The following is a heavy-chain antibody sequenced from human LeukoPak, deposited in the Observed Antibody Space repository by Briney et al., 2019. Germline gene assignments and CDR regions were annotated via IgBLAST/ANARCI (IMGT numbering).Heavy chain of an antibody. Sequence: ASVKVSCKASGYTFTGYYMHWVRQAPGQGLEWMGRINPNSGGTNYAQKFQGRVTMTRHTSISTAYMELSRLRYDDTAVYYCARDKYYDYVWGSYRPDYWGQGTLVTVSS. J-gene: IGHJ4*02. D-gene: IGHD3-16*02. CDR3: ARDKYYDYVWGSYRPDY. V-gene: IGHV1-2*06. CDR2: INPNSGGT. CDR1: GYTFTGYY.